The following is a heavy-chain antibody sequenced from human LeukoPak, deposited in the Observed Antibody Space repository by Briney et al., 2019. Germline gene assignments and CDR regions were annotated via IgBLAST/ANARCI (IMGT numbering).Heavy chain of an antibody. CDR1: GGSISSSYYY. D-gene: IGHD3/OR15-3a*01. CDR2: IYYSGST. J-gene: IGHJ4*02. CDR3: ARHFGT. Sequence: PSETLSLTCTVSGGSISSSYYYWGWIRQPPGKGLEWIGSIYYSGSTYYSPSFKSRVTISVDTSKNQFSLKLRSVTAADTAVYCARHFGTWGQGTLVTVSS. V-gene: IGHV4-39*01.